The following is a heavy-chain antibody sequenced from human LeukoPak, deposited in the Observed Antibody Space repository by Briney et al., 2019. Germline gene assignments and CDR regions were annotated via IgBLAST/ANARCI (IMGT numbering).Heavy chain of an antibody. CDR2: IWYDGSKK. Sequence: GGSLRLSCATSGFTFSRYGMHWVRQAPGKGLEWVALIWYDGSKKYYADSVKGRFTISRESSKNTVYLQMNSLRAEDTAVYYCARGDTSDWPNLGYFDYWGQGTLVTVSS. V-gene: IGHV3-33*01. CDR1: GFTFSRYG. CDR3: ARGDTSDWPNLGYFDY. D-gene: IGHD6-19*01. J-gene: IGHJ4*02.